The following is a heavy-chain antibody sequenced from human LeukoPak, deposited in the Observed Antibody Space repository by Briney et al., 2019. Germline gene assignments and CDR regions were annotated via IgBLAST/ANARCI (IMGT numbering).Heavy chain of an antibody. CDR3: ARGWVVATGGFDM. CDR2: IGSSGGGI. Sequence: GGSLRLSCAASGFTFSTYTMYWVRHPPGKRLEWISIIGSSGGGIHYADSVKGRFTISRDNSKNTVYLQMNSLRGEDTAVYFCARGWVVATGGFDMWGQGTMVTVSS. D-gene: IGHD2-8*02. CDR1: GFTFSTYT. J-gene: IGHJ3*02. V-gene: IGHV3-23*01.